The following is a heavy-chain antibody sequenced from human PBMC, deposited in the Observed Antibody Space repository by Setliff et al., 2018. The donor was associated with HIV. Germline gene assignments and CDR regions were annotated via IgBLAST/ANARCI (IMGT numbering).Heavy chain of an antibody. V-gene: IGHV4-39*02. CDR2: VLYSGTT. Sequence: PSETLSLTCNVSGGFINTNSYYWGWFRQPPGKKVEWIGNVLYSGTTYYSPSLKSRVTIPVDTAKNHFSLRLSSVTAADTAVYFCVALSVVQTQAMELAWFEPWGQGTPVTVSS. CDR1: GGFINTNSYY. J-gene: IGHJ5*02. D-gene: IGHD1-26*01. CDR3: VALSVVQTQAMELAWFEP.